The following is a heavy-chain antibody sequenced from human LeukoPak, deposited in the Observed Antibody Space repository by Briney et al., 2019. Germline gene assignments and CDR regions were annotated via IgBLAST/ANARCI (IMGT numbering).Heavy chain of an antibody. V-gene: IGHV3-9*03. Sequence: PGGSLRLSCAASGFTFDDYAMHWVRQAPGKGLEWVSGISWNSGSIGYADSVKGRFTISRDNSKNTLYLQMGSLRAEDMAVYYCARGVPSSSGWYSLHANYYFDYWGQGTLVTVSS. D-gene: IGHD6-19*01. CDR2: ISWNSGSI. J-gene: IGHJ4*02. CDR1: GFTFDDYA. CDR3: ARGVPSSSGWYSLHANYYFDY.